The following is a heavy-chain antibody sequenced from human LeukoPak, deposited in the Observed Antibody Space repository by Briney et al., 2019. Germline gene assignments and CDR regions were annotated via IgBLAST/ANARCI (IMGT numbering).Heavy chain of an antibody. Sequence: GGSLRLSCAVSGFTFSSYWMHWVRQAPGKGLEWVAFIRYDGTDKYYADSVKGRFTISRDNSKNTLYLQMNTLRPEDTAVYFCTKAGYSYGYSDWYFDLWGRGTLVTVSS. V-gene: IGHV3-30*02. D-gene: IGHD5-18*01. CDR2: IRYDGTDK. J-gene: IGHJ2*01. CDR3: TKAGYSYGYSDWYFDL. CDR1: GFTFSSYW.